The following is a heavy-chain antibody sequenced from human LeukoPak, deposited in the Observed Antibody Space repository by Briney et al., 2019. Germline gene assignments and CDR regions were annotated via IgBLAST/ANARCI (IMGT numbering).Heavy chain of an antibody. V-gene: IGHV3-48*01. CDR2: ISSSSSTI. J-gene: IGHJ5*02. CDR3: ARATGIAVAGTGVDP. CDR1: GFTFSSYS. Sequence: GGSLRLSCAASGFTFSSYSMNWVRQAPGKGLEWVSYISSSSSTIYYADSVKGRLTISRDNAKNSLYLQMNSLRAEDTAVYYCARATGIAVAGTGVDPWGQGTLVTVSS. D-gene: IGHD6-19*01.